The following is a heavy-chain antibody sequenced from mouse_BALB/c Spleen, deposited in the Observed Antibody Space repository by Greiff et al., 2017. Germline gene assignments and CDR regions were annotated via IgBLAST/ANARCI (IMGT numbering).Heavy chain of an antibody. Sequence: EVMLVESGGGLVQPGGSLKLSCAASGFTFSSYTMSWVRQTPEKRLEWVAYISNGGGSTYYPDTVKGRFTISRDNAKNTLYLQMSSLKSEDTAMYYCARHAPVAYWGQGTLVTVSA. CDR2: ISNGGGST. CDR3: ARHAPVAY. J-gene: IGHJ3*01. V-gene: IGHV5-12-2*01. CDR1: GFTFSSYT.